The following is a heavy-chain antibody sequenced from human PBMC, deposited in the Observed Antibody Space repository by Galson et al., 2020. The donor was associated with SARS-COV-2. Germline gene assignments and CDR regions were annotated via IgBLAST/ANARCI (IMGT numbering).Heavy chain of an antibody. Sequence: ASVKVSCKASGYTFTSYYMHWVRQAPGQGLEWMGIINPSGGSTSYAQKFQGRVTVTRDTSTSTVYMELSSLRSEDTAVYYCARDFTMVRGVNYYYGMDVWGQGTTVTVSS. CDR3: ARDFTMVRGVNYYYGMDV. CDR2: INPSGGST. V-gene: IGHV1-46*01. D-gene: IGHD3-10*01. CDR1: GYTFTSYY. J-gene: IGHJ6*02.